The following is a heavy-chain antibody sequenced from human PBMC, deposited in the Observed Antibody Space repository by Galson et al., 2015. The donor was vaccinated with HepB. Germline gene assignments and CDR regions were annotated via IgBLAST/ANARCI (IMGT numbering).Heavy chain of an antibody. Sequence: SLRLSCAASGFTFSSYAMSWVRQAPGKGLEWVSAISGSGGSTYYADSVKGRFTISRDNSKNTLYLQMNSLRAEDTAVYYCAKDRVGYSGSGRDFDYWGQGTLVTVSS. D-gene: IGHD1-26*01. V-gene: IGHV3-23*01. CDR2: ISGSGGST. CDR1: GFTFSSYA. CDR3: AKDRVGYSGSGRDFDY. J-gene: IGHJ4*02.